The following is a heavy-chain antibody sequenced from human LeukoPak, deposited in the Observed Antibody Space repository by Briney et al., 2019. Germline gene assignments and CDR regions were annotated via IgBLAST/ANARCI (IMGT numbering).Heavy chain of an antibody. D-gene: IGHD2-8*01. CDR2: IWFDKNQ. J-gene: IGHJ6*02. CDR1: GFILNDYG. CDR3: ARDRHCVNGVCHSPPGMDV. Sequence: GGSLRLSCAASGFILNDYGMHWVRQAPGKGLEWVADIWFDKNQHFADSVKGRFAISRDNSKNTVYLQINSLRAEGTAVYYCARDRHCVNGVCHSPPGMDVWGQGTTVTVSS. V-gene: IGHV3-33*01.